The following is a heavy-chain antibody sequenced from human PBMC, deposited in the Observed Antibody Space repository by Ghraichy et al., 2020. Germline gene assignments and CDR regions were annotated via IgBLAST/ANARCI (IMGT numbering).Heavy chain of an antibody. D-gene: IGHD6-19*01. CDR1: GFTFSNSI. Sequence: GESLNISCSASGFTFSNSIMSWVRQAPGKGLEWVSAIGGSADSTNYADSVKGRFTISRDKSKNTLYLQMNSLRAEDTAVFYCAKTGSGWEFWGQGVLVTVSS. CDR2: IGGSADST. V-gene: IGHV3-23*01. CDR3: AKTGSGWEF. J-gene: IGHJ4*02.